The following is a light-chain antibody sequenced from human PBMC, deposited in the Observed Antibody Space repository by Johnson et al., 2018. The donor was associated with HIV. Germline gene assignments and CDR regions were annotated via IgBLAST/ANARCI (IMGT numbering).Light chain of an antibody. Sequence: QSVLTQPPSVSAAPGQKVTISCSGSSSNIGNNYVSWYQQLPGTAPKLLIYENNKRPSGIPDRFSGSKSGTSATLGITGLQTGDEADYYCGTWDSSLSAGGFFGTGTKCTV. V-gene: IGLV1-51*02. CDR3: GTWDSSLSAGGF. CDR1: SSNIGNNY. CDR2: ENN. J-gene: IGLJ1*01.